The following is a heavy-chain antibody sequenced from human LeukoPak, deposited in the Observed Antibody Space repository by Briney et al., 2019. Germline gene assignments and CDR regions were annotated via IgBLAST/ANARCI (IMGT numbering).Heavy chain of an antibody. V-gene: IGHV3-74*01. CDR2: INSDGSST. CDR1: GFTFSSYW. Sequence: GGSLRLSCAASGFTFSSYWMHWVRQAPGKGLVWVSRINSDGSSTSYADSVKGRFTISRDNAKNTLYLQMNSLRAEDTAVYYCARDAPGEMATIGYYFDYWGQGTLVTVSS. CDR3: ARDAPGEMATIGYYFDY. J-gene: IGHJ4*02. D-gene: IGHD5-24*01.